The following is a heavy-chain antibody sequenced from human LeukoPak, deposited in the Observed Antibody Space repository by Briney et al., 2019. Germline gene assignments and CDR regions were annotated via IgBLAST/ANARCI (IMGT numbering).Heavy chain of an antibody. Sequence: GGSLRLSCTASGFTFSDYYMNWIRQAPGKGLEWVSYTSNSGNTKSYADSVEGRFTISRDNAKNSLYLQMNSLRAEDTAVYYCARGFRVATIDWFDPWGQGTLVTVSS. V-gene: IGHV3-11*01. CDR2: TSNSGNTK. D-gene: IGHD5-12*01. J-gene: IGHJ5*02. CDR1: GFTFSDYY. CDR3: ARGFRVATIDWFDP.